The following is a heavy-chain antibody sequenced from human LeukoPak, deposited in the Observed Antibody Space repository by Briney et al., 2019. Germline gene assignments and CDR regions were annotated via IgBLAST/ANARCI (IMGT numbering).Heavy chain of an antibody. D-gene: IGHD4-17*01. J-gene: IGHJ5*02. V-gene: IGHV1-69*06. CDR2: IIPIFGTA. CDR3: ARDSDGDYEAGWFDP. Sequence: GSSVKVSCKASGGTFSSYAISWVRQAPGQGLEWMGGIIPIFGTANYAQKFQGRVTITADKSTSTAYMELSSLRSEDTAVYYCARDSDGDYEAGWFDPWGQGTLVTVSS. CDR1: GGTFSSYA.